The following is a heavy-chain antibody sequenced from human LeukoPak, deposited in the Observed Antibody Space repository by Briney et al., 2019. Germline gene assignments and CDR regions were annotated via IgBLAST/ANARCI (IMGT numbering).Heavy chain of an antibody. CDR3: ARGDIYCSSTSCLSDY. J-gene: IGHJ4*02. Sequence: ASVTVSFKASGYTFTDYYMHWVRQAPGQGVEWMGWTNPNSGGTNYAQKFQGRVTMTRDTYISTAYMELSRLRSDDTAVYYCARGDIYCSSTSCLSDYWGQGTLVTVSS. CDR1: GYTFTDYY. D-gene: IGHD2-2*01. CDR2: TNPNSGGT. V-gene: IGHV1-2*02.